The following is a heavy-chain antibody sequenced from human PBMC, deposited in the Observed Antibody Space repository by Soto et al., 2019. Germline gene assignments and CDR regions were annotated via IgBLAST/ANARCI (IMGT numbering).Heavy chain of an antibody. CDR3: ARMRDLKIFGVVNLFDY. V-gene: IGHV2-26*01. Sequence: VSGPTLVNPTETLTLTCTVSGFSLSNARMGVSWIRQPPGKALEWLAHIFSNDEKSYSTSLKSRLTISKDTSKSQVVLTMTNMDPVDTATYYCARMRDLKIFGVVNLFDYWGQGTLVTVSS. CDR2: IFSNDEK. CDR1: GFSLSNARMG. J-gene: IGHJ4*02. D-gene: IGHD3-3*01.